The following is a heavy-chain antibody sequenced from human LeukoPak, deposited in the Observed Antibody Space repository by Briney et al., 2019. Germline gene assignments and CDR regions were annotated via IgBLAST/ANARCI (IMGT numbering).Heavy chain of an antibody. CDR3: ARCGVIRERGFDP. Sequence: PSETLSLTCTVSGGSISSSSYYWGWMRQRPGKGLEWIGSIYYSGSTYYNPSLKSRVTISADTSKNQFSLQLSSVTAADTAVYYCARCGVIRERGFDPWGQGTLVTVTS. CDR1: GGSISSSSYY. V-gene: IGHV4-39*01. D-gene: IGHD3-10*01. CDR2: IYYSGST. J-gene: IGHJ5*02.